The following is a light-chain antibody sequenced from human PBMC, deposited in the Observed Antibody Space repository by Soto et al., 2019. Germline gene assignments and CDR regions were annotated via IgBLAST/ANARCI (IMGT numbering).Light chain of an antibody. CDR3: MQGSHWSFT. CDR2: KVS. CDR1: ESLVSSNENTY. Sequence: DVVMTQSPLSLPVTLGQPASISCRSSESLVSSNENTYLNWFQQRPGKSPRRLIYKVSNRDSGVPDRFSGSGSGTDFTLKISRVEAEDVGVYYCMQGSHWSFTFGGGTKVEIK. J-gene: IGKJ4*02. V-gene: IGKV2-30*01.